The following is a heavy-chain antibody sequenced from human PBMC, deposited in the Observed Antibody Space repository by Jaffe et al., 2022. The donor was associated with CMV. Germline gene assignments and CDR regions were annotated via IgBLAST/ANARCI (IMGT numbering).Heavy chain of an antibody. CDR3: ARHSSGWQYNWFDP. D-gene: IGHD6-19*01. CDR2: IYYSGST. CDR1: GGSISSYY. V-gene: IGHV4-59*08. J-gene: IGHJ5*02. Sequence: QVQLQESGPGLVKPSETLSLTCTVSGGSISSYYWSWIRQPPGKGLEWIGYIYYSGSTNYNPSLKSRVTISVDTSKNQFSLKLSSVTAADTAVYYCARHSSGWQYNWFDPWGQGTLVTVSS.